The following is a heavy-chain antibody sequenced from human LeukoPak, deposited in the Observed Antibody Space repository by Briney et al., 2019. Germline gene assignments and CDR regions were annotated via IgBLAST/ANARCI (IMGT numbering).Heavy chain of an antibody. V-gene: IGHV4-4*07. D-gene: IGHD2-15*01. CDR3: ARGVGRYCSGSSCLDY. CDR2: IYRSGNT. CDR1: GGSISSYY. J-gene: IGHJ4*02. Sequence: SETLSLTCTVSGGSISSYYWSWIRQPAGKGLEWMGRIYRSGNTNYNPSLKSRVTMSGDTSENQLSLKLSSVTVADSTVYDCARGVGRYCSGSSCLDYWGQGTLVTVSS.